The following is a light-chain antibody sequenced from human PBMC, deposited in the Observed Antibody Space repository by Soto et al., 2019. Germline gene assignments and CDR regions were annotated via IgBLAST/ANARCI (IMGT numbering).Light chain of an antibody. CDR2: GAS. V-gene: IGKV3-20*01. Sequence: EIVLTQSRGTLSLSPGERATLSCRASQSVSSGYLAWYQQKPGQAPRLLIYGASSRATGIPDRFSGSGSGTDFTLTISRLEPEDFAVYYCQQYGSSLYTFGQGTKLEIK. CDR3: QQYGSSLYT. CDR1: QSVSSGY. J-gene: IGKJ2*01.